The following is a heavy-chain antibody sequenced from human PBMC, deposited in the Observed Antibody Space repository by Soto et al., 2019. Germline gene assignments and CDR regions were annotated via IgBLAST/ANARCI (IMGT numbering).Heavy chain of an antibody. V-gene: IGHV3-15*07. J-gene: IGHJ5*02. CDR3: AADLGPAYDSNNWFDP. Sequence: EVQLVESGGDLVKPGGSLRLSCAASGFIFSHAWFRWVRQPPGKGLELVGRVKNNGGATDYAASVKGRFTISRDDSKDTVYLQMSSLRTEDTAIYYCAADLGPAYDSNNWFDPWGQGTLVTVSS. CDR2: VKNNGGAT. CDR1: GFIFSHAW. D-gene: IGHD2-21*01.